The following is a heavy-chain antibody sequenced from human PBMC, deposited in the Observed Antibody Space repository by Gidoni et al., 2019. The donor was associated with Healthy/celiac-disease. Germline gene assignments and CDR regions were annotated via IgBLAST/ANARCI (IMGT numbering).Heavy chain of an antibody. Sequence: QVQLQQWGAGLLKPSETLSLTCAVYGGSFSGYYWSWIRQPPGKGLEWIGEINHSGSTNYNPSLKSRVTISVDTSKNQFSLKLSSVTAADTAVYYCARDYGGSVDYWGQGTLVTVSS. CDR2: INHSGST. CDR1: GGSFSGYY. CDR3: ARDYGGSVDY. V-gene: IGHV4-34*01. J-gene: IGHJ4*02. D-gene: IGHD2-15*01.